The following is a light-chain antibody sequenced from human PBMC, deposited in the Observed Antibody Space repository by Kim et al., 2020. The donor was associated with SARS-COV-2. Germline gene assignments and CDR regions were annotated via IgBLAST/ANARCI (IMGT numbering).Light chain of an antibody. Sequence: ALGQTVRITCQGDSLRSYCASWYQQKPGQAPVLVIYGKNNRPSGIPDRFSGSSSGNTASLTITGAQAEDEADYYCNSRDSSGNLVVFGGGTQLTVL. CDR2: GKN. CDR1: SLRSYC. V-gene: IGLV3-19*01. J-gene: IGLJ2*01. CDR3: NSRDSSGNLVV.